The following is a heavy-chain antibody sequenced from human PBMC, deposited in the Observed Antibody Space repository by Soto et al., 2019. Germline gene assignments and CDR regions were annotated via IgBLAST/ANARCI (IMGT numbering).Heavy chain of an antibody. CDR3: ARALYYYDSSGYSPYNWFDP. D-gene: IGHD3-22*01. CDR1: NSLNSSSSYN. CDR2: IYHSGST. Sequence: NPSETECHTVAVANSLNSSSSYNCGRISQPPGKGLEWIGSIYHSGSTYYNPSLKSRVTISVDRSKNQFSLKLSSVTAADTVVYYCARALYYYDSSGYSPYNWFDPWGQGTLVTVSS. J-gene: IGHJ5*02. V-gene: IGHV4-39*07.